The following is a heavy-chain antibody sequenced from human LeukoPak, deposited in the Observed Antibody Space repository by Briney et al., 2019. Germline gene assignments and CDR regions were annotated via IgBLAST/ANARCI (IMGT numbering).Heavy chain of an antibody. Sequence: PSETLSLTCAVYGGSFSGYYCSWIRQPPGKGLEWIGEINHSGSTNYNPSLKSRVTISVDTSKNQFSLKLSSVTAADTAVYYCARSLSIAVAGAVYWGQGTLVTVSS. CDR2: INHSGST. CDR3: ARSLSIAVAGAVY. V-gene: IGHV4-34*01. D-gene: IGHD6-19*01. J-gene: IGHJ4*02. CDR1: GGSFSGYY.